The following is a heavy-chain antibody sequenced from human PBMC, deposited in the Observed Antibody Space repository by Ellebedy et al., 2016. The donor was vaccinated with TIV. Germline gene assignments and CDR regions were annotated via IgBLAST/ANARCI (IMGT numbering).Heavy chain of an antibody. CDR1: GFTFSSHA. J-gene: IGHJ4*02. D-gene: IGHD5-24*01. V-gene: IGHV3-30-3*01. CDR2: ISYDGSNK. CDR3: ARGGDHRDGYNGFDY. Sequence: GESLKISCAASGFTFSSHAIHWVRQAPGKGLEWVAVISYDGSNKYYADSVKGRFPISRDDSKNTLYLQMNSLRTEDTALFYCARGGDHRDGYNGFDYWGQGTLVTVSS.